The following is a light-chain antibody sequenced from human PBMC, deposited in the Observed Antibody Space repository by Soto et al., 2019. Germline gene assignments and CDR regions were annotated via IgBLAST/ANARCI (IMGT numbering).Light chain of an antibody. CDR2: ENN. Sequence: QSVLTQPPSVSAAPGQKVTISCSGSSSNIGNNYVSWYQHLPGTAPKVLIYENNKRPSGIPDRFSGSKSGTSATLGITGLQTGDEGDYYCGTWDSSLSAVVFGGGTKLTVL. CDR3: GTWDSSLSAVV. V-gene: IGLV1-51*01. CDR1: SSNIGNNY. J-gene: IGLJ2*01.